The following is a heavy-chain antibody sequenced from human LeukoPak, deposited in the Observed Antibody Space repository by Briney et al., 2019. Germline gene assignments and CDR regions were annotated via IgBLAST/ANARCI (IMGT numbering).Heavy chain of an antibody. CDR1: ESIFTDCF. Sequence: GASVKVSCKTSESIFTDCFLHWVRQAPGQGPEWMGWIKPDNGGTHYSQQFQGRVTITRDTSLTPAYMALTRLRSDDMAISSGVVTPFSYASGTMKSNWYDPWGQGTLVTVSS. J-gene: IGHJ5*02. V-gene: IGHV1-2*02. CDR2: IKPDNGGT. CDR3: VVTPFSYASGTMKSNWYDP. D-gene: IGHD3-10*01.